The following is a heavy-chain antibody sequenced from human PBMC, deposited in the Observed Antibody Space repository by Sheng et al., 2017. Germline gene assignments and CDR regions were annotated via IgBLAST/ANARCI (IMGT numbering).Heavy chain of an antibody. CDR2: IYHSGST. D-gene: IGHD2-2*01. CDR1: GYSISSGYY. V-gene: IGHV4-38-2*02. CDR3: ARDGDCSSTSCYLWWFDP. Sequence: QVQLQESGPGLVKPSETLSLTCAVSGYSISSGYYVGLDPARPQGKGLEWIGSIYHSGSTYYNPSLKSRVTISVDTSKNQFSLKLSSVTAADTAVYYCARDGDCSSTSCYLWWFDPGAREPWSPSPQ. J-gene: IGHJ5*02.